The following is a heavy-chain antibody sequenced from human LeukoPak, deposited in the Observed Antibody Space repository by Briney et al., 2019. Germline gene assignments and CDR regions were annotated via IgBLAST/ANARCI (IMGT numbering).Heavy chain of an antibody. CDR1: GLTFTSAW. CDR2: IKSKADGGAL. V-gene: IGHV3-15*05. D-gene: IGHD3-9*01. CDR3: TTGGGARPLRYYFDS. Sequence: GGSLRLSCAASGLTFTSAWMYWIRQAPGKGLEWVARIKSKADGGALDYAAPVKGRFTISRDAPRATLYLQMDSVRTEDTAVYYCTTGGGARPLRYYFDSWGQGTLVTVSS. J-gene: IGHJ4*02.